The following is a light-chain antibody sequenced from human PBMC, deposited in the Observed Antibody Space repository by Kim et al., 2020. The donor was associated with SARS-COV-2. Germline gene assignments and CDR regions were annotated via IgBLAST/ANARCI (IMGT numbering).Light chain of an antibody. CDR1: QSVLYSSNNQNY. CDR3: QQYYSTPWT. V-gene: IGKV4-1*01. J-gene: IGKJ1*01. CDR2: WAS. Sequence: DIVMTQSPDSLVVSLGERATINCKSSQSVLYSSNNQNYLAWYQQKPGQPPKLLIYWASTRESGVPDRFSGSGSGTDFTLTISSLQAEDVAVYYCQQYYSTPWTFGQGTKVEIK.